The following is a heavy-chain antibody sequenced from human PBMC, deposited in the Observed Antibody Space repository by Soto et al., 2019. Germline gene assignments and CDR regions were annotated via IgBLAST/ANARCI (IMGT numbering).Heavy chain of an antibody. D-gene: IGHD6-6*01. CDR2: IFHSGTT. CDR1: YASISSPY. V-gene: IGHV4-59*11. CDR3: ARGGNRYSSTSSGVGGFDY. Sequence: SEPLPITCTVSYASISSPYVSWILQPRLKGLEWIGYIFHSGTTNYNPSLKSRVTISVDTSKNQFSLNLSSLTTADTAVYFCARGGNRYSSTSSGVGGFDYWGQGTLVTVSS. J-gene: IGHJ4*02.